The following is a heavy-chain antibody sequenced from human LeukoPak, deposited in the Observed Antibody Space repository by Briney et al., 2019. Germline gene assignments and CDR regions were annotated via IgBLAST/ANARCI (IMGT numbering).Heavy chain of an antibody. CDR3: ASTPYCSTTSCWYFDY. V-gene: IGHV4-30-2*02. Sequence: SQTLSLTCTVSGGSISSGGYYWSWIRQPPGKGLEWIGYIYHSGSTYYNPSLKSRVTISVDRSKNQFSLNLSSVTAADTAVYYCASTPYCSTTSCWYFDYWGQGTLVTVSS. D-gene: IGHD2-2*01. CDR2: IYHSGST. CDR1: GGSISSGGYY. J-gene: IGHJ4*02.